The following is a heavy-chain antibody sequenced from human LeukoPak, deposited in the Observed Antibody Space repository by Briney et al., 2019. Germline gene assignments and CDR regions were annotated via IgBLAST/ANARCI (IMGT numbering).Heavy chain of an antibody. J-gene: IGHJ6*02. Sequence: SETLSLTCTVSGGSISSYYWSWIRQPPGKGLEWIGYIYYSGSTNYNPTLKSRVTISVDTSKNQFSLKLSSVTAADTAVYYCARHGVPAAMPVRHYGMDVWGQGTTVTVSS. CDR1: GGSISSYY. CDR3: ARHGVPAAMPVRHYGMDV. D-gene: IGHD2-2*01. V-gene: IGHV4-59*08. CDR2: IYYSGST.